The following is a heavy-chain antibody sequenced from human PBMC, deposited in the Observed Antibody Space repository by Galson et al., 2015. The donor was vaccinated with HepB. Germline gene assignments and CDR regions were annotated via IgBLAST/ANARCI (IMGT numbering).Heavy chain of an antibody. Sequence: SLRLSCAASGFTFSSYGMHWVRQAPGKGLEWVAVISYDGSNKYYADSVKGRFTISRDNSKNTLYLQMNSLRAEDTAVYYCAKSSGYSSSWPKDYFDYWGQGTLVTVSS. J-gene: IGHJ4*02. D-gene: IGHD6-13*01. V-gene: IGHV3-30*18. CDR3: AKSSGYSSSWPKDYFDY. CDR1: GFTFSSYG. CDR2: ISYDGSNK.